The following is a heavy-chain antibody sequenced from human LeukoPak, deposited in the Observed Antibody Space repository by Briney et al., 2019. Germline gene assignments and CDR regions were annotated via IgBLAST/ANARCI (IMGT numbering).Heavy chain of an antibody. J-gene: IGHJ5*02. CDR2: TYYRSKWYN. Sequence: QTLSLTCAISGDSVSSNSAAWNWIRQSPSRGLEWLGRTYYRSKWYNDYAVSVKSRITINPDTSKNQFSLQLNSVTPEDTAVYYCARDVIDDDSSGYYCFDPWGQGTLVTVSS. CDR3: ARDVIDDDSSGYYCFDP. V-gene: IGHV6-1*01. CDR1: GDSVSSNSAA. D-gene: IGHD3-22*01.